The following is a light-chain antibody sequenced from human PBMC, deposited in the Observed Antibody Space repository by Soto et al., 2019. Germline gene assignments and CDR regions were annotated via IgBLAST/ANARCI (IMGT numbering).Light chain of an antibody. CDR1: NNNVGGYNY. J-gene: IGLJ1*01. CDR2: DVS. Sequence: QSVLTQPASLSGSPGQSIAISCTGTNNNVGGYNYVSWYQQHPGKAPKLMIYDVSSRPSGVSNRFSGSKSGNTASLTISGLQAGDEADYYCSPYTSSTTEVFGTGTKVTVL. V-gene: IGLV2-14*03. CDR3: SPYTSSTTEV.